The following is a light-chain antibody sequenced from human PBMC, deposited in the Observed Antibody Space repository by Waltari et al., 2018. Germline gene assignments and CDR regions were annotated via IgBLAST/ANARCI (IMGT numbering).Light chain of an antibody. J-gene: IGLJ2*01. Sequence: QSALTQPASVSGSPGQSITISCTGTSSDVGSYNFVSWYQQHPGKAPKLMIYEVSKRPSGVSNRFSCSKSGNTASLTISVLQAEDEADYYCCSYAGSRTDVVFGGGTKLTVL. CDR1: SSDVGSYNF. CDR2: EVS. V-gene: IGLV2-23*02. CDR3: CSYAGSRTDVV.